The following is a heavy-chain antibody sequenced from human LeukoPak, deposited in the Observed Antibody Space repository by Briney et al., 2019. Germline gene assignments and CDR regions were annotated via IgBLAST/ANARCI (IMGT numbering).Heavy chain of an antibody. V-gene: IGHV4-61*08. Sequence: SETLSLTCTVSGGSVSSGGYYWSWIRQPPGQGLEWIGYIYYSGSTNYNPSLKSRVTISVDTSKNQFSLKLSSVTAADTAVYYCARDSGSYSIDYWGQGTLVTVSS. CDR2: IYYSGST. CDR3: ARDSGSYSIDY. CDR1: GGSVSSGGYY. D-gene: IGHD1-26*01. J-gene: IGHJ4*02.